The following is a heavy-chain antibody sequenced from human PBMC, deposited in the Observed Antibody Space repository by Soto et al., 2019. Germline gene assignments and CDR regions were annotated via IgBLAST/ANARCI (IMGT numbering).Heavy chain of an antibody. D-gene: IGHD6-13*01. CDR1: GFTFSSYG. J-gene: IGHJ4*02. CDR3: ARDRIAAAGSIDY. V-gene: IGHV3-33*01. CDR2: IWYDGSNK. Sequence: GGSLRLSCAASGFTFSSYGMHWVRQAPGKGLEWVAVIWYDGSNKYYADSVKGRFTISRDNSKNTLYLQMNSLRAEDTAVYYCARDRIAAAGSIDYWGQGTLVTVSS.